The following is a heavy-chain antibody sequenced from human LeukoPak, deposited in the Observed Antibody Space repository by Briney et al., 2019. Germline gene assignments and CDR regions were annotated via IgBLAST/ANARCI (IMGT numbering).Heavy chain of an antibody. J-gene: IGHJ4*02. CDR2: ISGRSTTI. V-gene: IGHV3-48*02. D-gene: IGHD4-17*01. Sequence: GGSLRLSCTASGFTFSDYGMNWVRQAPGMGLEWISYISGRSTTIHYADSVKGRFTISRDNAENSLYLQMNSLSDEDTAVYFCARGYDYGDYGVVEWGQGTLVTVST. CDR1: GFTFSDYG. CDR3: ARGYDYGDYGVVE.